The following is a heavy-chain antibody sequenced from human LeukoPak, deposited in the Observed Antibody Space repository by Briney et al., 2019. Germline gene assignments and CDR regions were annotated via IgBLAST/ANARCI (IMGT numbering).Heavy chain of an antibody. V-gene: IGHV3-23*01. J-gene: IGHJ4*02. D-gene: IGHD3-3*01. CDR1: GFTFSSYA. CDR2: ISGSGGST. Sequence: PGGSLRLSCAASGFTFSSYAMSWVRQAPGKGLEWVSAISGSGGSTYYADSVKGRFTISRDNSKNTLYLQMNSLRAEDTAVYYCAKDSGVLRFLEWLFSPGYWGQGTLVTVSS. CDR3: AKDSGVLRFLEWLFSPGY.